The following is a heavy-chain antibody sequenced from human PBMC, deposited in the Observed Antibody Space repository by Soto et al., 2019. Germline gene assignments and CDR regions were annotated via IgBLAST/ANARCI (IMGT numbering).Heavy chain of an antibody. CDR2: TSGSGGST. J-gene: IGHJ4*02. D-gene: IGHD2-2*01. CDR1: GFTFSNYP. V-gene: IGHV3-23*01. CDR3: AKEQTHSQADTSSIFDY. Sequence: ESVGGFVEPGWSLRLSCAASGFTFSNYPMTWVRQAPGKGLEWVSSTSGSGGSTYYADSVKGRFTISRDNSKNTLYLQMNSLRAEDTAVYYCAKEQTHSQADTSSIFDYWGQGTLVTVSS.